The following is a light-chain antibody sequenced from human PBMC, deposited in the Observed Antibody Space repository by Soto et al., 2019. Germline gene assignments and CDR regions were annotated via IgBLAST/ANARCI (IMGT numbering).Light chain of an antibody. J-gene: IGLJ2*01. V-gene: IGLV2-23*01. Sequence: QSALTQPASVSGSPGQSITISCTGTSSDVGNYNLVSWYQQYPGKAPKLMIYEGGKRPSGVSNRFSGSKSGNTASLRISGLQAEDEADYYCCSFALRSTLIFGGGTKLTVL. CDR2: EGG. CDR1: SSDVGNYNL. CDR3: CSFALRSTLI.